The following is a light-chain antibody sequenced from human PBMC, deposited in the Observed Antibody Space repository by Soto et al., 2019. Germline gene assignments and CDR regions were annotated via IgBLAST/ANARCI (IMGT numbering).Light chain of an antibody. CDR2: KAS. V-gene: IGKV1-8*01. Sequence: AIRMTHSPSSLSASTVYRFTITFRSSQGISSYLALYQHKPGKSPNLLIYKASTLKSGVPSRFSGSGSGTESPPTISRLQPDDFATYYCQHYNSYSEAFGQGTKVDIK. CDR1: QGISSY. CDR3: QHYNSYSEA. J-gene: IGKJ1*01.